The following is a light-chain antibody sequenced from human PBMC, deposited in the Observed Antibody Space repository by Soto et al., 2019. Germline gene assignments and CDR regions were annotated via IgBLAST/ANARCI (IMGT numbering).Light chain of an antibody. Sequence: EIVMTQSPATLSVSPGERATISCRASQSVSSNLAWYQQKPGQAPRLLIYGASTRATVIPARFSGSGFATEFTFTISSLQSEDFAVYYCQQYNNWPRTFGQGTKVDIK. CDR2: GAS. CDR1: QSVSSN. CDR3: QQYNNWPRT. V-gene: IGKV3-15*01. J-gene: IGKJ1*01.